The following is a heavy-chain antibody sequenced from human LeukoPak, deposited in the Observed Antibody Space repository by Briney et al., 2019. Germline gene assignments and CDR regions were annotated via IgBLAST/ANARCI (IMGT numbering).Heavy chain of an antibody. J-gene: IGHJ4*02. Sequence: GGSLRLSCAASGFTFSSYGMHWVRQAPGKGLEWVAVIWYDGSNKYYADSVKGRFTISRDNSKNTLYLQMNSLRAEDTAVYYCASSFPTLLSIYYWGQGTLVTVSS. CDR3: ASSFPTLLSIYY. CDR2: IWYDGSNK. D-gene: IGHD2/OR15-2a*01. V-gene: IGHV3-33*01. CDR1: GFTFSSYG.